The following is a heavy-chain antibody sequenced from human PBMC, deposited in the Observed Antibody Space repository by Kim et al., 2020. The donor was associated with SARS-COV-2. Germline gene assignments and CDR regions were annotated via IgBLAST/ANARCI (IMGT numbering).Heavy chain of an antibody. CDR2: IRSKANNYAT. J-gene: IGHJ6*02. Sequence: GGSLRLSCAASGFTFSVSGIHWVRQASGKGLEWLGRIRSKANNYATAYGASVTGRFTFSRDDSKNTAYLQMNSLETEDTALYYCTAGLNLDYYGMDVWG. CDR3: TAGLNLDYYGMDV. CDR1: GFTFSVSG. V-gene: IGHV3-73*01. D-gene: IGHD3-10*01.